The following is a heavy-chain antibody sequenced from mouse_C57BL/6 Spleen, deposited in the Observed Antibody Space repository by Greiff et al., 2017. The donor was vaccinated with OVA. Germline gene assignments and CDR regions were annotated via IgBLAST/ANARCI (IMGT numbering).Heavy chain of an antibody. CDR2: IIDGGSYT. Sequence: EVKVVESGGGLVKPGGSLKLSCAASGFTFSSYAMSWVRQTPEKRLEWVATIIDGGSYTYYPDNVKGRFTISRDNAKNNLYLQMSHLKSEDTAMYYCARDLGGYYAMDYWGQGTSVTVSS. CDR3: ARDLGGYYAMDY. V-gene: IGHV5-4*01. J-gene: IGHJ4*01. CDR1: GFTFSSYA. D-gene: IGHD4-1*01.